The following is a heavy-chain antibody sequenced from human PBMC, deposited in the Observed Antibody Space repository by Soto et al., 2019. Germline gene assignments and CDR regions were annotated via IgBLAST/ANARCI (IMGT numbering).Heavy chain of an antibody. Sequence: QITLKESGPTLVKPTQTLTLTCTFSGFSLSTSGVGVGWIRQPPGKALEWLALIYWNDDKRYSPSLKSRLTIPKDPPKTRVVLTMTNRDPVETPIYFWAQGGVRKFPFLGVFIFSEGFAPGGGGPLVPVSS. D-gene: IGHD3-3*01. J-gene: IGHJ5*02. V-gene: IGHV2-5*01. CDR1: GFSLSTSGVG. CDR3: AQGGVRKFPFLGVFIFSEGFAP. CDR2: IYWNDDK.